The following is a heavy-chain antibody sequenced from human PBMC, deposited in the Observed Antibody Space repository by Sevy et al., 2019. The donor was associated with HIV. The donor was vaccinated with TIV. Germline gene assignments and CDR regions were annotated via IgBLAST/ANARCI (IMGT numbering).Heavy chain of an antibody. J-gene: IGHJ6*03. CDR1: GFSFDSYG. CDR2: ISGSGTRT. Sequence: GGSLRLSCAVSGFSFDSYGMTWVRQAPGKGLEWVSGISGSGTRTYYADSVKGRFIISRDNSKNNLYLQMNSLRSEDTAIYYCARGGGSHYDPDEIGYYFYYYNMDVWGKGTTVTVSS. V-gene: IGHV3-23*01. D-gene: IGHD3-16*01. CDR3: ARGGGSHYDPDEIGYYFYYYNMDV.